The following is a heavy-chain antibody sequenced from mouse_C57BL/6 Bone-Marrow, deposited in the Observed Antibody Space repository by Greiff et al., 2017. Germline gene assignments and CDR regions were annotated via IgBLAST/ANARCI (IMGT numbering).Heavy chain of an antibody. Sequence: VQLQQSGAELVRPGASVKLSCTASGFNIKDDYMHWVKQRPEQGLEWIGWIDPENGDTEYASKFQGKATITADTSSNTAYRQLSSLTSEDTAVYYCTLNWDWFAYWGQGTLVTVSA. CDR3: TLNWDWFAY. CDR1: GFNIKDDY. J-gene: IGHJ3*01. V-gene: IGHV14-4*01. D-gene: IGHD4-1*01. CDR2: IDPENGDT.